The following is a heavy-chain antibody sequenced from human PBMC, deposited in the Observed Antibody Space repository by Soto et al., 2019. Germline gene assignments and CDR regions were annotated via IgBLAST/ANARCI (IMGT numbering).Heavy chain of an antibody. D-gene: IGHD3-22*01. CDR3: ASQRPSNYYDSSGLSLDP. Sequence: PSETLSLTCTVSGGSISSGDYYWSWIRQPPGKGLEWIGYIYYSGSTYYNPSLKSRVTISVDTSKNQFSLKLSSVTAADTAVYYCASQRPSNYYDSSGLSLDPWGQGTLVTVYS. CDR1: GGSISSGDYY. CDR2: IYYSGST. J-gene: IGHJ5*02. V-gene: IGHV4-30-4*01.